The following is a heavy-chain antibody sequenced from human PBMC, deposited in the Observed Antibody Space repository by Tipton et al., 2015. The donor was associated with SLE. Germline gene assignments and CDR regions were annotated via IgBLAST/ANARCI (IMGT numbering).Heavy chain of an antibody. V-gene: IGHV3-13*01. CDR3: ARERLGAGFWYFDL. Sequence: GSLRLSCAASGFTFSSYDIHWVRQAPGKGLEWVSASDTSGGTAYADSVKGRFTISRENAKSSLSLQMNSLRAGDTAVYYCARERLGAGFWYFDLWGRGTLVTVSS. D-gene: IGHD6-19*01. CDR2: SDTSGGT. CDR1: GFTFSSYD. J-gene: IGHJ2*01.